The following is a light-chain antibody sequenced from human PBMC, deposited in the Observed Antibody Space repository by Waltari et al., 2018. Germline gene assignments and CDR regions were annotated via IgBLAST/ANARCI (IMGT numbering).Light chain of an antibody. J-gene: IGLJ2*01. CDR1: SGPSSYA. V-gene: IGLV4-69*01. CDR2: LNSDGSH. Sequence: QLVLTQSPSASASLGASAKLTCTLSSGPSSYAIACHPQQPEKGRRYWMKLNSDGSHSKGNGIPDRFSGSSSGAKRYRTISSLHSEDEADYYCQTWGTGTVVFGGGTKLTVL. CDR3: QTWGTGTVV.